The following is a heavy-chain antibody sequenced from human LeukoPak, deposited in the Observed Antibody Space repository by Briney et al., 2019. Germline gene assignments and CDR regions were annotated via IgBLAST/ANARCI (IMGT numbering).Heavy chain of an antibody. J-gene: IGHJ6*03. D-gene: IGHD1-1*01. CDR2: ISSSSSYI. V-gene: IGHV3-21*04. Sequence: PGGSLRLSCAASGFTFSSYSMNWVRQAPGKGLEWVSSISSSSSYIYYADSVKGRFTISRDNAKNSLYLQMSSLRSEDTAVYYCARLQLEPNYYYYYMDVWGKGTTVTISS. CDR3: ARLQLEPNYYYYYMDV. CDR1: GFTFSSYS.